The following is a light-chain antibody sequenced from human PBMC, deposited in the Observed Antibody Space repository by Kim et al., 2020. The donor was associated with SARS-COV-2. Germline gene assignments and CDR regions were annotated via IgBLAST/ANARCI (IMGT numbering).Light chain of an antibody. Sequence: DIQMTQSPSPLSASVGDRVTITCRASQSISTNLNWYQQKSGKAPKLLIYAASSLQGGVPSRFSGSGSGTDFTLTISSLQPEDSATYYCQQCNSTPLTFGGGTKVDIK. CDR3: QQCNSTPLT. CDR1: QSISTN. V-gene: IGKV1-39*01. CDR2: AAS. J-gene: IGKJ4*01.